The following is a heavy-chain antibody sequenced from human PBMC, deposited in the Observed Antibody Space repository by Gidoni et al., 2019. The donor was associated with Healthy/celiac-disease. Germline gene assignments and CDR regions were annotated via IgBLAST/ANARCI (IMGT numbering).Heavy chain of an antibody. CDR2: INPNRGGT. J-gene: IGHJ4*02. CDR3: ARARVRGVAYFDY. D-gene: IGHD3-10*01. CDR1: GYTLTGYY. Sequence: QVQLVQSGAEVTKPGASVKVSCKASGYTLTGYYMHWVRQAPGQGLEWMGWINPNRGGTNYAQKFQGRVTMTRDTSISTAYMELSRLRSDDTAVYYCARARVRGVAYFDYWGQGTLVTVSS. V-gene: IGHV1-2*02.